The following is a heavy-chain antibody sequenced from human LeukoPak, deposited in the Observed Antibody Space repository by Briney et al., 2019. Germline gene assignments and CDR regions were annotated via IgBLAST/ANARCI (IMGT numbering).Heavy chain of an antibody. D-gene: IGHD3-9*01. CDR2: INTNGDYI. V-gene: IGHV3-21*01. CDR3: ARGIGYFDWLLFS. Sequence: GGSLRLSCAASGFIFSSYNMNWVSQAPGKGLEWVSSINTNGDYIYYADSVKGRFTISRDNAKNSLYLQMNSLRAEDTAVYYCARGIGYFDWLLFSWGQGTLLTVSS. J-gene: IGHJ5*02. CDR1: GFIFSSYN.